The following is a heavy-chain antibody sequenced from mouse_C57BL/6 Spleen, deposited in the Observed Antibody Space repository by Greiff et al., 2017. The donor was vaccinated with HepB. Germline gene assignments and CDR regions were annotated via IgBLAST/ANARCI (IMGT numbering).Heavy chain of an antibody. D-gene: IGHD2-3*01. J-gene: IGHJ4*01. CDR3: ARREPSMMVTLSAYYYAMDY. V-gene: IGHV1-50*01. CDR1: GYTFTSYW. Sequence: QVQLQQPGAELVKPGASVKLSCKASGYTFTSYWMQWVKQRPGQGLEWIGEIDPSDSYTNYNQKFKGKATLTVDTSSSTAYMQFSSLTSEDSAVYYCARREPSMMVTLSAYYYAMDYWGQGTSVTVSS. CDR2: IDPSDSYT.